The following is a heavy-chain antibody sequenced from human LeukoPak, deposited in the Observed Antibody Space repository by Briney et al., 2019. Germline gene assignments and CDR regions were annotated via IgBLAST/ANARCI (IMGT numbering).Heavy chain of an antibody. CDR1: GFIFSSHA. Sequence: PGGSLRLSCAASGFIFSSHAMNWVRQAPGKGLEWVSVISGSGGMTYYADSVKGRFTISRDNSKNTLYLQMNSLRAEDTAVYYCARDRLELPFDYWGQGTLVTVSS. CDR3: ARDRLELPFDY. CDR2: ISGSGGMT. J-gene: IGHJ4*02. V-gene: IGHV3-23*01. D-gene: IGHD1-7*01.